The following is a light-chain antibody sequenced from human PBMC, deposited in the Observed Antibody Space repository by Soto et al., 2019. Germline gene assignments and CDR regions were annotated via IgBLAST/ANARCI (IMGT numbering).Light chain of an antibody. CDR1: SSNIGAGYN. CDR3: QSYDSSLSGWL. Sequence: QSVLTQPPSVSGAPGQRVTISCTGSSSNIGAGYNVHWYQQVPGTAPKLLIYGDSNRPSGVPDRFSGSKSGTSASLAITGLQAEDEADYYCQSYDSSLSGWLFGGGTQVTGL. CDR2: GDS. V-gene: IGLV1-40*01. J-gene: IGLJ3*02.